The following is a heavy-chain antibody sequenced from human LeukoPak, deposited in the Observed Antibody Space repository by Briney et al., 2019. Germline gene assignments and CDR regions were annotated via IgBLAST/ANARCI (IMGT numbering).Heavy chain of an antibody. CDR3: ETEIAVAVDYYGMDV. J-gene: IGHJ6*02. CDR1: GLTLSNYW. CDR2: MNSDGSGT. Sequence: GGSLRLSCAASGLTLSNYWMHWVRQAPGKGLVWVSRMNSDGSGTSYADSVKGRFTISRDNAKNTLYLQMNSLRAEDTAVYYCETEIAVAVDYYGMDVWGQGTTVTVSS. V-gene: IGHV3-74*01. D-gene: IGHD6-19*01.